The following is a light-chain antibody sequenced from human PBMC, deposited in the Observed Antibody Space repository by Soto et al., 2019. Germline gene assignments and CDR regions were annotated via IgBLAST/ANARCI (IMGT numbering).Light chain of an antibody. Sequence: QSALTQPPSASGSPGQSVTISCTGTSSDVGGYDYVSWFQHHPGKAPKLIIYDVTKRPSGVPDRFSGSKSDNTASPTVSGLQAEDEADYFCTSYAGSKLRVFGGGTKLTVL. CDR1: SSDVGGYDY. CDR2: DVT. CDR3: TSYAGSKLRV. V-gene: IGLV2-8*01. J-gene: IGLJ2*01.